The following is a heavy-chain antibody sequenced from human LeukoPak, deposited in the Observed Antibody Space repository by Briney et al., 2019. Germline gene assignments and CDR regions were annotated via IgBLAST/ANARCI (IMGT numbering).Heavy chain of an antibody. Sequence: SETLSLTCAVYGGSFSGYYWSWIRQPPGKGLEWIGEINHSGSTNYNPSLKSRVTISVDTSKNQFSLKLSSVTAADTAVYYCARHPAAAGIGPRYYMDVWGKGTTVTISS. J-gene: IGHJ6*03. CDR1: GGSFSGYY. V-gene: IGHV4-34*01. CDR3: ARHPAAAGIGPRYYMDV. CDR2: INHSGST. D-gene: IGHD6-13*01.